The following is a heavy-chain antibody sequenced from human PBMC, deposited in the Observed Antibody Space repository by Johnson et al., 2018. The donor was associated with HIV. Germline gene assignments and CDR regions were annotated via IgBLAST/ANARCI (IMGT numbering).Heavy chain of an antibody. V-gene: IGHV3-13*01. CDR2: IATTGDT. J-gene: IGHJ3*02. D-gene: IGHD1-26*01. CDR1: GFTLDDYG. Sequence: VQLVESGGGVVRPGGSLRLSCAASGFTLDDYGMAWVRQAPGKGLEWVSGIATTGDTYYAGSVKGRFTISRENAKNSLYLQLNSLRAGDTALYYCARGSYDGDAFDIWGQGTM. CDR3: ARGSYDGDAFDI.